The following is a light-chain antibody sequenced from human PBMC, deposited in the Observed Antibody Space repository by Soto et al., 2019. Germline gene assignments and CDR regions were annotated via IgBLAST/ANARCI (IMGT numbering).Light chain of an antibody. Sequence: EIVLTQSPGTLSLSPGERATLSCRASQSVRRSYLAWYQQKSGQAPRLLIYGASSRATGIPDRFSGSGSGTDFTITISRLEPEVLVVHHRQKYTTSPITF. CDR3: QKYTTSPIT. J-gene: IGKJ2*01. CDR2: GAS. CDR1: QSVRRSY. V-gene: IGKV3-20*01.